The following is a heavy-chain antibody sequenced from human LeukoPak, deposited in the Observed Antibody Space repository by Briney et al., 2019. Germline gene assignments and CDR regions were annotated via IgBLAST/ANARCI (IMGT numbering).Heavy chain of an antibody. Sequence: KTSETLSLTCTVSGGSITSYYWSWIRQPAGKGLEWIGRIYTTGSTYYNHFLKSRVTMAVDTSKNQFSLKLSSVTAADTAVYYCARAVGSGSFQTYYYYMDVWGKGTTVTISS. J-gene: IGHJ6*03. V-gene: IGHV4-4*07. CDR1: GGSITSYY. CDR3: ARAVGSGSFQTYYYYMDV. D-gene: IGHD3-10*01. CDR2: IYTTGST.